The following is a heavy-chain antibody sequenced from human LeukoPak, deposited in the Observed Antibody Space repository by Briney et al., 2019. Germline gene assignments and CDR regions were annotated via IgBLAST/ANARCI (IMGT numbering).Heavy chain of an antibody. V-gene: IGHV4-39*01. CDR1: GGSISSSSYY. J-gene: IGHJ4*02. Sequence: SETLSLTCTVSGGSISSSSYYWGWIRQPPGKGLEWIGTIYYSGSTYYNASLQSRVTISIDTSKNQFSLRLNSVTAADTAMYFCVKSGGYGLIDYWGQGTLVTVSS. CDR2: IYYSGST. CDR3: VKSGGYGLIDY. D-gene: IGHD1-26*01.